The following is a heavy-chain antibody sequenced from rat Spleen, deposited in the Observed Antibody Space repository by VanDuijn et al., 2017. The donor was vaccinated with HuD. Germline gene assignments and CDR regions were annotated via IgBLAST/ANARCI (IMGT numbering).Heavy chain of an antibody. CDR2: ISTGGGTT. CDR1: GFTFSHYY. Sequence: EVQLVESGGGLVQPGRSLKLSCAVSGFTFSHYYMAWVRQAPTKGLEWVAYISTGGGTTYYRDSVKGRFTISRDDAKSTLYLQMDSLRSEDTATYYCARHGLGSWYFDFWGPGTMVTVSS. J-gene: IGHJ1*01. D-gene: IGHD5-1*01. CDR3: ARHGLGSWYFDF. V-gene: IGHV5-25*01.